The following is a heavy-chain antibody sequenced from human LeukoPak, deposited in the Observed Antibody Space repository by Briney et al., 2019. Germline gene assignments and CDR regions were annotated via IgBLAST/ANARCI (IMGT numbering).Heavy chain of an antibody. V-gene: IGHV3-21*04. CDR2: ISSSSSYI. J-gene: IGHJ4*02. CDR3: AKVRYDFWSGSALSYFDY. Sequence: GGSLRLSCAASGFTFSSYSMNWVRQAPGKGLEWVSSISSSSSYIYYADSVKGRFTISRDNAKNSLYLQMNSLRAEDTAVYYCAKVRYDFWSGSALSYFDYWGQGTLVTVSS. CDR1: GFTFSSYS. D-gene: IGHD3-3*01.